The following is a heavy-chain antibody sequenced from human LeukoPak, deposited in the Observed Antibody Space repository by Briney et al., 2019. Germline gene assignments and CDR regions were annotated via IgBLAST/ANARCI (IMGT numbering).Heavy chain of an antibody. V-gene: IGHV4-31*03. Sequence: PSETLSLPCTVSGGSISSGGYFWRWIRQHPGEGLEWFGYIYYCGSTYYNPSLKSRVTISVDTSKDQFSLKLCSVTAADTAVYYCATDNLGDDARDAFDIWGQGTMVTVSS. CDR3: ATDNLGDDARDAFDI. J-gene: IGHJ3*02. CDR1: GGSISSGGYF. CDR2: IYYCGST. D-gene: IGHD1-1*01.